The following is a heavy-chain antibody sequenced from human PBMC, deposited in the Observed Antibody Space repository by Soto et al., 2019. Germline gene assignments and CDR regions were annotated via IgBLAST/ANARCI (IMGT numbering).Heavy chain of an antibody. D-gene: IGHD3-10*01. J-gene: IGHJ6*02. Sequence: PGESLNISCKGSGYSFTIYWIGWVRQMPGKGLEWMGIIYPGDSDTRYSPSFQGQVTISADKSISTAYLQWSSLKASDTAMYYCAGGGVRGVITRTRDYYGMDVWGQGTTVTVSS. V-gene: IGHV5-51*01. CDR3: AGGGVRGVITRTRDYYGMDV. CDR2: IYPGDSDT. CDR1: GYSFTIYW.